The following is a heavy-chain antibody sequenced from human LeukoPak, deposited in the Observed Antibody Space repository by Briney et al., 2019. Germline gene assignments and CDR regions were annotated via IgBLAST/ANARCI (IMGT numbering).Heavy chain of an antibody. D-gene: IGHD6-19*01. J-gene: IGHJ1*01. Sequence: GVALRLSCAASVFTFSSYGMHWVRQAPAKGLEGVALICCDGSKRYYADSAQGRFTISRGNSKNPLYLQMNSLRPEDTAMYYCAKAFLGTGWYGSVRGGDFQHWGQGTLVTVSS. V-gene: IGHV3-30*02. CDR3: AKAFLGTGWYGSVRGGDFQH. CDR1: VFTFSSYG. CDR2: ICCDGSKR.